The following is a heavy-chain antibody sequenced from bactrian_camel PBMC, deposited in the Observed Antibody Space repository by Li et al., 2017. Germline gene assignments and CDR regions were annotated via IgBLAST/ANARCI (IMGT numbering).Heavy chain of an antibody. J-gene: IGHJ6*01. V-gene: IGHV3S54*01. CDR3: AADRAGCDDTWASRGGPRAGFDY. Sequence: HVQLVESGGGSVQSGGSVTLSCVVSGYPHRNLCVGWYRRNIEASSKEREGVAAIYTGGGSTYYADSVKGRFTISQDNAKNTLYLQMNNLKPEDTATYYCAADRAGCDDTWASRGGPRAGFDYWGQGTQVTVS. CDR1: GYPHRNLC. D-gene: IGHD1*01. CDR2: IYTGGGST.